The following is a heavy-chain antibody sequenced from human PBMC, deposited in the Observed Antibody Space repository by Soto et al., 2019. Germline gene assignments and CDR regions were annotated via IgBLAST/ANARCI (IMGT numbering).Heavy chain of an antibody. J-gene: IGHJ5*01. CDR1: GDSVSTNSAT. Sequence: SQXLSLTCAISGDSVSTNSATWDWLRQSPSRGLEWLGRTYYRSKWFNDYAVSVKGRISINPDTSNNQFSLQLNHVTPDDTAVYYCARLIGNSWLDSWGQGTLVTVSS. CDR2: TYYRSKWFN. D-gene: IGHD2-8*01. CDR3: ARLIGNSWLDS. V-gene: IGHV6-1*01.